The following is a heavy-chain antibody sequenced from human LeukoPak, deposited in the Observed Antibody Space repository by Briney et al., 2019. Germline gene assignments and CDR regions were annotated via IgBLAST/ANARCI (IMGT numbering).Heavy chain of an antibody. V-gene: IGHV4-34*01. Sequence: SETLSLTCAVYGGSFSGYYWSWMCPRPGKGREWSGDINNSGSTNYNPSLKSRVTISVGTSKNQYSLMLSSVPPADTPVYYCAGGRWWLPNTSKPTFVDYWGQGTLVTVSS. CDR2: INNSGST. CDR1: GGSFSGYY. D-gene: IGHD5-12*01. J-gene: IGHJ4*02. CDR3: AGGRWWLPNTSKPTFVDY.